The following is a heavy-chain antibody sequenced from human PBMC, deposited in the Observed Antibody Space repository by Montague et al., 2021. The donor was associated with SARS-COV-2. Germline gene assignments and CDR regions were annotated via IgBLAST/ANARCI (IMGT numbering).Heavy chain of an antibody. CDR3: ARGLPVTTLFYYFGMDV. CDR1: GASFSGNY. Sequence: SETLSLTCAVYGASFSGNYWSWIRQPPGKGLEWIGEINHYGSTNYNPSLKSGVTMSVDTSKNQFSLKLSSVTAADTAVYYCARGLPVTTLFYYFGMDVWGQGTTVTVSS. D-gene: IGHD4-11*01. CDR2: INHYGST. J-gene: IGHJ6*02. V-gene: IGHV4-34*01.